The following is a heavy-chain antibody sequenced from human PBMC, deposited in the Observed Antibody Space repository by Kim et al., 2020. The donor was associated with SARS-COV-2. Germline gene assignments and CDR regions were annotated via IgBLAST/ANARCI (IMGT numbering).Heavy chain of an antibody. CDR1: GFTFSDYY. CDR2: ISSSSSYT. Sequence: GGSLRLSCAASGFTFSDYYMSWIRQAPGKGLEWVSYISSSSSYTNYADSVKGRFTISRDNAKNSLYLQMNSLRAEDTAVYYCARGYSSSHHYYYYGMDVWGQGTTVTVSS. D-gene: IGHD6-6*01. V-gene: IGHV3-11*05. CDR3: ARGYSSSHHYYYYGMDV. J-gene: IGHJ6*02.